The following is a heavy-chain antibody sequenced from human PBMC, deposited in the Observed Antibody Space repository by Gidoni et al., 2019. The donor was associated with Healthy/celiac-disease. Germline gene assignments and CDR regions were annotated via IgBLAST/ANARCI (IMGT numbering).Heavy chain of an antibody. CDR1: GFTFSSYS. CDR3: ARDEAMVRGVPKN. CDR2: ISSSSSYI. V-gene: IGHV3-21*01. J-gene: IGHJ4*02. Sequence: EVQLVESGGGLVKPGGSLRLSCAASGFTFSSYSMNWVRQAPGKGLEWVSSISSSSSYIYYADSVKGRFTISRDNAKNSLYLQMNSLRAEDTAVYYCARDEAMVRGVPKNWGQGTLVTVSS. D-gene: IGHD3-10*01.